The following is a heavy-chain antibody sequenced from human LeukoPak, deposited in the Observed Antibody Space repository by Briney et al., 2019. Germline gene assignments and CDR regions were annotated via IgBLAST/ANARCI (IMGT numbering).Heavy chain of an antibody. V-gene: IGHV3-23*01. J-gene: IGHJ4*02. CDR2: ISGSGGST. CDR3: AKIPYDSSGYYSFDY. Sequence: GGSLRLSCAASGFTFSSYAMSWVRQAPGKGLEWVSAISGSGGSTCYADSVKGRFTISRDNSKNTLYLQMNSLRAEDTAVYYCAKIPYDSSGYYSFDYWGQGTLVTVSS. CDR1: GFTFSSYA. D-gene: IGHD3-22*01.